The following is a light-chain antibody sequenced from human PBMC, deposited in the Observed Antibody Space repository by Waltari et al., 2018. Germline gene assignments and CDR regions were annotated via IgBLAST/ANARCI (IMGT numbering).Light chain of an antibody. CDR3: QQYNNWPGT. Sequence: EIVMTQSPATLSVSPGERATLSCRASQSVSNNLAWYQQKPGQAPRLLIYGASTRATGIPARFSGSGSGTEFTLTISSPQSEDFAVYYCQQYNNWPGTFGQGTKVEIK. CDR1: QSVSNN. J-gene: IGKJ1*01. CDR2: GAS. V-gene: IGKV3-15*01.